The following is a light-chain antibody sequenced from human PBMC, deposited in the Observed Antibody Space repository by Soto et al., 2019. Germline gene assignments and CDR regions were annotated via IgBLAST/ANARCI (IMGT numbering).Light chain of an antibody. J-gene: IGLJ1*01. V-gene: IGLV2-14*03. CDR2: DVS. CDR1: SSDVGGYNY. Sequence: QSVLPQPAYVYGSPGQSITISCTGTSSDVGGYNYVSWYQHHPGKAPKLMIYDVSNRPSGVSNRFSGSKSGNTASLTISGLQPEDEADYYCSSYTTSNTRQIVFGTGTKVTVL. CDR3: SSYTTSNTRQIV.